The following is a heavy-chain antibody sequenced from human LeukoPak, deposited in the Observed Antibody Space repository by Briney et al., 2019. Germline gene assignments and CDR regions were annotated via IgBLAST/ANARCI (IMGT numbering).Heavy chain of an antibody. CDR2: ISSSSSYI. J-gene: IGHJ4*02. V-gene: IGHV3-21*01. D-gene: IGHD3-10*01. CDR1: GFTFNSYW. Sequence: GGSLRLSCAASGFTFNSYWMSWVRQAPGKGLEWVSSISSSSSYIYYADSVKGRFTISRDNAKNSLYLQMNSLRAEDTAVYYCPREVNCSGSIGYWGQGTLVTVSS. CDR3: PREVNCSGSIGY.